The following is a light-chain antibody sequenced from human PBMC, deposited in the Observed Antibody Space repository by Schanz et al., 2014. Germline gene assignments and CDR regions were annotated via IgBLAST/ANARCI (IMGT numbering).Light chain of an antibody. J-gene: IGKJ2*01. CDR1: QSVSSSY. Sequence: EIVLTQSPGTLSLSPGERATLSCRASQSVSSSYLAWYQQKPGQAPRPLIYGASSRATGIPARFSGSGSGTEFTLTISSLQSEDFAVYYCHQYGSSPPFGQGAKLEIK. CDR2: GAS. CDR3: HQYGSSPP. V-gene: IGKV3-20*01.